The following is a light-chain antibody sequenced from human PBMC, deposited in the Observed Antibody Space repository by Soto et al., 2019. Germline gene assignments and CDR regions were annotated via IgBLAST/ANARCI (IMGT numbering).Light chain of an antibody. CDR1: QSISSW. CDR2: AAS. V-gene: IGKV1-39*01. Sequence: IQMTQSPSTLSASVGDRVTITCRASQSISSWLAWYQQKPGTAPKLLIYAASSLQSGVPSRFSGSGSGTDFTLTISSPQPEDFATYYCQQSYSTPITFGQGTRLEIK. J-gene: IGKJ5*01. CDR3: QQSYSTPIT.